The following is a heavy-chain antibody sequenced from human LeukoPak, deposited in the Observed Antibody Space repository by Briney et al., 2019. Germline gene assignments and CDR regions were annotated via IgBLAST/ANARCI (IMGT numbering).Heavy chain of an antibody. Sequence: GGSLRLPCAASGFTFSRYAMSWVRQAPGKGLEWVSGISGSSGRTYYVDSVKGRFTISRDNSKNTLYLQMNSLRAEDTAVYYCAKRNGYDGNSGVFDIWGQGTMVTVSS. CDR3: AKRNGYDGNSGVFDI. J-gene: IGHJ3*02. V-gene: IGHV3-23*01. D-gene: IGHD4-23*01. CDR2: ISGSSGRT. CDR1: GFTFSRYA.